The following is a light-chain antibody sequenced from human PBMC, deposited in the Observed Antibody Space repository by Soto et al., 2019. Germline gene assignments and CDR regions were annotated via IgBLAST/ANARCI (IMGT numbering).Light chain of an antibody. V-gene: IGLV2-8*01. CDR3: SSYAGSKTL. J-gene: IGLJ3*02. CDR2: EVT. CDR1: SSDVGNYNY. Sequence: QSALTQPPSASGSPGQSVTISCTGTSSDVGNYNYVSWYQQHPGKAPKLMIYEVTKRPSGVPVRFSGSKSGNTASLTVSGLQAEDEADYYCSSYAGSKTLFGGGTKLTV.